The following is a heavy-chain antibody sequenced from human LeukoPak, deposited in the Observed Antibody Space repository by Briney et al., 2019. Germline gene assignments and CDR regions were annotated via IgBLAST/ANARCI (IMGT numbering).Heavy chain of an antibody. Sequence: EASETLSLTCAVYGGSFSGYYWSWIRQPPGKGLEWIGEINHSGSTNYNPSLKSRVTISVDTSKNQFSLKLSSVTAADTAVYYCARSHQQWLVMWANAFDIWGQGTMVTVSS. D-gene: IGHD6-19*01. CDR1: GGSFSGYY. CDR3: ARSHQQWLVMWANAFDI. V-gene: IGHV4-34*01. CDR2: INHSGST. J-gene: IGHJ3*02.